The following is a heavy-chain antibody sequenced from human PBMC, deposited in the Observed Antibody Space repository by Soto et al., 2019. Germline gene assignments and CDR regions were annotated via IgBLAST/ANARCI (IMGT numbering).Heavy chain of an antibody. D-gene: IGHD4-4*01. V-gene: IGHV3-43*01. CDR3: AKANTVTAYYYGMDV. CDR1: GFTFDDYT. Sequence: GGSLRLSCAASGFTFDDYTMHWVRQAPGKGLEWVSLISWDGGSTYYADSVKGRFTISRDNSKNSLYLQMNSLRTEDTALYYCAKANTVTAYYYGMDVWGQGTTVTVS. CDR2: ISWDGGST. J-gene: IGHJ6*02.